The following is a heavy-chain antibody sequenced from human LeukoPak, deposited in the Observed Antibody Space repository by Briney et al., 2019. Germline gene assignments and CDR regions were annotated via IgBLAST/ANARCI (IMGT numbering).Heavy chain of an antibody. D-gene: IGHD1-14*01. CDR3: TRVTDGASGAFDY. CDR2: ISSSGSTI. V-gene: IGHV3-48*03. Sequence: GGSLRLSCSASGFTFSSYEMNWVRQAPGKGLEWVSYISSSGSTIYYADSVKGRFTISRDNAKNSLYLQMNSLRAEDTAVYYCTRVTDGASGAFDYRGQGTLVTVSS. J-gene: IGHJ4*02. CDR1: GFTFSSYE.